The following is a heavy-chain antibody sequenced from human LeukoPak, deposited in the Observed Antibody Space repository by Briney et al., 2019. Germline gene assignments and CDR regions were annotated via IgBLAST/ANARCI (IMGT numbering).Heavy chain of an antibody. CDR2: INHGGSEK. CDR1: GFSFSGYG. Sequence: GGSLRLSCAASGFSFSGYGMSWARQAPGQGLEWVGLINHGGSEKYYVDSLKDRFTISRDNAQNSLDLQMNSLRAEDTAVYYCARTRAPGTVDYWGQGTLVTVSS. CDR3: ARTRAPGTVDY. D-gene: IGHD6-13*01. V-gene: IGHV3-7*01. J-gene: IGHJ4*02.